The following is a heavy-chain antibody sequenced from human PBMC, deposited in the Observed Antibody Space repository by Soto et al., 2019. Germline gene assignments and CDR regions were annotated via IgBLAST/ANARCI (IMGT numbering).Heavy chain of an antibody. CDR2: IYYDGSNK. CDR3: ARPYCTNGVCYYYFDH. Sequence: GGSLRLSCVASGFTFSTYAMHWVRQAPGKGLEWVAVIYYDGSNKYYSVYVKGRFTISRDNSKKTLYLQMNRLRAEDTAVYYCARPYCTNGVCYYYFDHWGQGTLVTVSS. J-gene: IGHJ4*02. V-gene: IGHV3-33*01. D-gene: IGHD2-8*01. CDR1: GFTFSTYA.